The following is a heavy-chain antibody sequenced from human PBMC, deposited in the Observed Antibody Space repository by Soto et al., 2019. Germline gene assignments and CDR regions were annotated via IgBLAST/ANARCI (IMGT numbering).Heavy chain of an antibody. Sequence: QITLTESGPTLLKPTQTLTLTCTFSGFSLSTSGVGVGWIRQPPGKALEWLALIYWDDDKLYSPSLKSSLSITEDTSKNQVVLTMTNMDPVDTATYYCVHKVLREAAFDYWGQGTLVTVSS. J-gene: IGHJ4*02. CDR1: GFSLSTSGVG. CDR2: IYWDDDK. D-gene: IGHD3-10*01. V-gene: IGHV2-5*02. CDR3: VHKVLREAAFDY.